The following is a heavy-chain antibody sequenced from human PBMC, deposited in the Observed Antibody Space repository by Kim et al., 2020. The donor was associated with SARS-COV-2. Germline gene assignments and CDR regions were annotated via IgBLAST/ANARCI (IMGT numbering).Heavy chain of an antibody. CDR3: ARASTLGYCTNGVCYYEGWLAY. J-gene: IGHJ4*02. CDR2: IYPGDSDT. Sequence: GESLKISCKGSGYSFTSYWIGWVRQMPGKGLEWMGIIYPGDSDTRYSPSFQGQVTISADKSISTAYLQWSSLKASDTAMYYCARASTLGYCTNGVCYYEGWLAYWGQGTLVTVSS. D-gene: IGHD2-8*01. CDR1: GYSFTSYW. V-gene: IGHV5-51*01.